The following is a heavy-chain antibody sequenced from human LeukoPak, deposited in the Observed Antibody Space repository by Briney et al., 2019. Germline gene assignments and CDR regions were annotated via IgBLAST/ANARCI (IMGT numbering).Heavy chain of an antibody. J-gene: IGHJ6*01. Sequence: PSETLSLICTVSGASISSSTYYWGWIRQPPGKGLEWIGCIYETGSTYYKSSLKSRVTISVDTSKNQFSLKLSSVTAADTAVYCCARHSGSGYYFYFYTMDVWGQGATVTVSS. CDR2: IYETGST. CDR3: ARHSGSGYYFYFYTMDV. CDR1: GASISSSTYY. D-gene: IGHD2-15*01. V-gene: IGHV4-39*01.